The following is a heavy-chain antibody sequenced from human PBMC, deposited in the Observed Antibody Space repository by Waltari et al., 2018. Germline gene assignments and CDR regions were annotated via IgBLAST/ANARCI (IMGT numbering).Heavy chain of an antibody. D-gene: IGHD4-17*01. CDR2: INPSGGST. CDR1: GYTFTDYY. CDR3: ARGNYGDYWSHPDY. J-gene: IGHJ4*02. Sequence: VQLVQSGAEVKKPGATVKISCKASGYTFTDYYMHWVQQAPGKGLEWMGIINPSGGSTSYAQKFQGRVTMTRDTSTSTVYMELSSLRSEDTAVYYCARGNYGDYWSHPDYWGQGTLVTVSS. V-gene: IGHV1-46*01.